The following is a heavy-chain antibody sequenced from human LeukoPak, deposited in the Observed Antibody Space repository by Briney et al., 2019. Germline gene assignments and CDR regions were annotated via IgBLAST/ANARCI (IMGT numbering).Heavy chain of an antibody. CDR1: GYTFSKYY. CDR2: INPSDGAT. D-gene: IGHD2-2*02. Sequence: GASVKVSCKASGYTFSKYYIHWVRQAPGQGLEWMAMINPSDGATTYAQRFQGRVTMTRDMSTTTVYMDLRSLRSDDTAVYYCARERGPIVVVPAAIYAFDIWGQGTMVTVSS. CDR3: ARERGPIVVVPAAIYAFDI. J-gene: IGHJ3*02. V-gene: IGHV1-46*01.